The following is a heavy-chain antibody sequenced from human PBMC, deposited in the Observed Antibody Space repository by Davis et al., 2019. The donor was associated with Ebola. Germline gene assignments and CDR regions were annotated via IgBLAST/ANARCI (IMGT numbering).Heavy chain of an antibody. J-gene: IGHJ6*02. CDR1: GFTFGTYS. CDR2: ISTSGTYI. V-gene: IGHV3-21*01. D-gene: IGHD1-26*01. Sequence: GESLKISCTASGFTFGTYSLNWLRRAPGKPLAWVASISTSGTYIQYADSVKGRFTISRDNAKESVFLQMDSLRVEDTAVYYCARDMETIVVGASRHYYYGMDVWCLGTSVTVSS. CDR3: ARDMETIVVGASRHYYYGMDV.